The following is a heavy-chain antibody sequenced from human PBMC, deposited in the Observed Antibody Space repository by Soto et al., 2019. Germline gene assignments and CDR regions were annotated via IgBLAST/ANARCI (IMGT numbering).Heavy chain of an antibody. CDR2: INEDGSMT. CDR1: GFSFSNNW. CDR3: VTGFR. J-gene: IGHJ4*02. V-gene: IGHV3-74*01. Sequence: EVQLVESGGGLVQPGGSLRLSCAASGFSFSNNWMYWGRQAPGKGLVWVSRINEDGSMTSHADCVRVRFTISRDDARNSLYLQMTSLRAVDTAVYYCVTGFRWGQGTLVSVSS.